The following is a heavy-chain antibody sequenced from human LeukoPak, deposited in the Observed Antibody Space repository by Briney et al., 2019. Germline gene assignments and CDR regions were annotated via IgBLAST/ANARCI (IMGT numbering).Heavy chain of an antibody. CDR2: IYYSGST. D-gene: IGHD3-3*01. CDR1: GGSISSGGYY. Sequence: PSQTLSLTCTVSGGSISSGGYYWSWIRQHPGKGLEWIGYIYYSGSTYYNPSLKGRVTISVDTSKNQFSLKLSSVTAADTAVYYCAREAAMDDFWSGPDYWGQGTLVTVSS. J-gene: IGHJ4*02. CDR3: AREAAMDDFWSGPDY. V-gene: IGHV4-31*03.